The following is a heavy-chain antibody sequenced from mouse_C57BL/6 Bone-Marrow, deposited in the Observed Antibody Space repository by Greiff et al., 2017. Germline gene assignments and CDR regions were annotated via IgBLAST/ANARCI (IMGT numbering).Heavy chain of an antibody. V-gene: IGHV5-15*01. CDR1: GFTFSDYG. CDR2: ISNLAYSI. Sequence: EVQGVESGGGLVQPGGSLKLSCAASGFTFSDYGMAWVRQAPRKGPEWVAFISNLAYSIYYADTVTGRFTISRENAKNTLYLEMSSLRSEDTAMYYCARHDGYPYYAMDYWGQGTSVTVSS. D-gene: IGHD2-3*01. CDR3: ARHDGYPYYAMDY. J-gene: IGHJ4*01.